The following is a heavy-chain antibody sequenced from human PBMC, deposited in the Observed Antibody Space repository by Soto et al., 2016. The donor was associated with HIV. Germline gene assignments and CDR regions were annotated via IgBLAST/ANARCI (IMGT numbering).Heavy chain of an antibody. J-gene: IGHJ3*02. CDR3: ARVYSSSWSGAFDI. Sequence: QVQLVQSGAEVKKPGASVKVSCKASGYTFTSYDINWVRQATGQGLEWMGWINPNSGGTNYAQKFQGRVTMTRDTSISTAYMELSRLRSDDTAVYYCARVYSSSWSGAFDIWGQGTMVTVSS. V-gene: IGHV1-2*02. CDR2: INPNSGGT. CDR1: GYTFTSYD. D-gene: IGHD6-13*01.